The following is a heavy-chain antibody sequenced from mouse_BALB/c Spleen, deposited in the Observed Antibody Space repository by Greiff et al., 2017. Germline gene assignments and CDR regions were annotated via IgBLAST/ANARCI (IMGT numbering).Heavy chain of an antibody. CDR1: GFTFTDYY. CDR2: IRNKANGYTT. D-gene: IGHD2-1*01. CDR3: ARDMGNRAMDY. V-gene: IGHV7-3*02. Sequence: EVQLVESGGGLVQPGGSLRLSCATSGFTFTDYYMSWVRQPPGKALEWLGFIRNKANGYTTEYSASVKGRFTISRDNSQSILYLQMNTLRAEDSATYYCARDMGNRAMDYWGQGTSVTVSS. J-gene: IGHJ4*01.